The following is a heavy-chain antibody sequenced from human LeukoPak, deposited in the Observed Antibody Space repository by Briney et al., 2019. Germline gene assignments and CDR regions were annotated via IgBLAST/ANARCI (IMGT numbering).Heavy chain of an antibody. CDR2: IHPNSGGT. V-gene: IGHV1-2*06. CDR1: GYTFTDYY. Sequence: ASVKVSCKASGYTFTDYYMHLVRQAPGQGLEWMGRIHPNSGGTSYAQKFQGRVTMTSDTSINTAYMELSRLRSDDTAVYYCARVLAYCGGDCYFDYWGQGTLVTVSS. CDR3: ARVLAYCGGDCYFDY. D-gene: IGHD2-21*02. J-gene: IGHJ4*02.